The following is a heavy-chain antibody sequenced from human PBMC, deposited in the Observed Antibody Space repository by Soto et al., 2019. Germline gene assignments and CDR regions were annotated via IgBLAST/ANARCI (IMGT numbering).Heavy chain of an antibody. V-gene: IGHV6-1*01. CDR3: ARGSWDDVSAHYSMDV. Sequence: SQTLSLTCAISGDSVSSNSAAWNWIRQSPSRGLEWLGRTYYRSKWYNDYAVSVKSRITINPDTSKNQFSLQLNSVTPEDTAVYYCARGSWDDVSAHYSMDVWDKGTTVTVSS. J-gene: IGHJ6*03. CDR2: TYYRSKWYN. D-gene: IGHD1-1*01. CDR1: GDSVSSNSAA.